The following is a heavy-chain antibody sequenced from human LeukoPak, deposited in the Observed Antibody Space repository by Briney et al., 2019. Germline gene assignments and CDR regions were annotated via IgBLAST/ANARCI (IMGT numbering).Heavy chain of an antibody. CDR2: IYYSGST. D-gene: IGHD1-14*01. V-gene: IGHV4-59*01. Sequence: SETLSLTCTVSGGSISSYYWSWIRQPPGKGLEWVGYIYYSGSTNYNPSLKSRVTISVDTSKNQFSLKLSSVTAADTAVYYCARGLTTLDYWGQGTLVTVSS. J-gene: IGHJ4*02. CDR1: GGSISSYY. CDR3: ARGLTTLDY.